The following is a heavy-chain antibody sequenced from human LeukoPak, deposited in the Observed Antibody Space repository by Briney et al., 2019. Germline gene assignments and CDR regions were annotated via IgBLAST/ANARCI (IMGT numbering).Heavy chain of an antibody. CDR3: ARGVQVAANPDAFDI. CDR1: GYTFTSYY. D-gene: IGHD2-15*01. V-gene: IGHV1-46*01. CDR2: INPSGGST. Sequence: ASVKVSCKASGYTFTSYYMHWVRQAPGQGLEWMGIINPSGGSTSYAQKFQGRVTMTRDMSTSTVYMELSSLRSEDTAVYYCARGVQVAANPDAFDIWGQGTMVTVSS. J-gene: IGHJ3*02.